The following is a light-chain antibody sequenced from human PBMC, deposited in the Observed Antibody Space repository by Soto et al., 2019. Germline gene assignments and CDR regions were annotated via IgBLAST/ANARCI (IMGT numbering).Light chain of an antibody. Sequence: QLVLTQPPSVSGAPGQSVTISCTGSSSNIGAGFEVHWYQQLPGTAPKLLIYDNTNRPSGVPDRFSGSKSGTSASLAITGLQPEDDADYYCQSYDSSLSGYVFGTGTQLTVL. V-gene: IGLV1-40*01. CDR2: DNT. CDR3: QSYDSSLSGYV. J-gene: IGLJ1*01. CDR1: SSNIGAGFE.